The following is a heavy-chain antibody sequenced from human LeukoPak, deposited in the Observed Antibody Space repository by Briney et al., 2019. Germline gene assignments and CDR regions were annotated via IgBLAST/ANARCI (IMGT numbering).Heavy chain of an antibody. V-gene: IGHV3-30-3*01. CDR1: GFTFCSYA. CDR2: ISYDGSNK. Sequence: PGGSLRLSCAASGFTFCSYAMHWVRQAPGKGLEWVAVISYDGSNKYYADSVKGRFTISRDNSKNTLYLQMNSLRAEDTAVYYCARDRWSRAPGCYFDYWGQGTLVTVSS. CDR3: ARDRWSRAPGCYFDY. D-gene: IGHD3-3*01. J-gene: IGHJ4*02.